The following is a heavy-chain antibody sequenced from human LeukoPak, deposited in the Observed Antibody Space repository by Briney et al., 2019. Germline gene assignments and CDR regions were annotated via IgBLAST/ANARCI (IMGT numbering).Heavy chain of an antibody. J-gene: IGHJ1*01. D-gene: IGHD3-9*01. CDR2: IYNGGTT. CDR3: ARDILTGSQSRFQH. CDR1: GFTVSTNY. Sequence: GGSLRLSCAASGFTVSTNYMSWVRQAPGRGLEWVSVIYNGGTTHYADSVKGRFTISRDHSQNTLYLQMNSLRVEDTAVYYCARDILTGSQSRFQHWGQGTLVTVSS. V-gene: IGHV3-53*01.